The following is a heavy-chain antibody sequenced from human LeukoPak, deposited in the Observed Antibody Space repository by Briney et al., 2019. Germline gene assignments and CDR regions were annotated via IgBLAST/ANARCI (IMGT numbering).Heavy chain of an antibody. CDR3: AREKSGIAVAGEAFDI. V-gene: IGHV4-59*01. J-gene: IGHJ3*02. Sequence: PSETLSLTCTVSGGSISSYYWSWIRQPPGEGLEWIGYIYYSGSTNYNPSLKSRVTISVDTSKNQFSLKLSSVTAADTAVYYCAREKSGIAVAGEAFDIWGQGTMVTVSS. D-gene: IGHD6-19*01. CDR2: IYYSGST. CDR1: GGSISSYY.